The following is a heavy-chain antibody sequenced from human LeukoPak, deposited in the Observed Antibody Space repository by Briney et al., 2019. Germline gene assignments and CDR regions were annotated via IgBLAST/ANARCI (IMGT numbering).Heavy chain of an antibody. J-gene: IGHJ6*03. CDR3: ARRKIDIVVVPAAISGTAKSRPIMDV. D-gene: IGHD2-2*02. CDR1: GHTFTSYD. V-gene: IGHV1-8*01. CDR2: MNPNSGNT. Sequence: ASVKVSCKASGHTFTSYDINWVRQATGQGPEWMGWMNPNSGNTGYAQKFQGRVTMTRNTSINTAYMELSSLRSEDTAVYYCARRKIDIVVVPAAISGTAKSRPIMDVWGKGTTVTVSS.